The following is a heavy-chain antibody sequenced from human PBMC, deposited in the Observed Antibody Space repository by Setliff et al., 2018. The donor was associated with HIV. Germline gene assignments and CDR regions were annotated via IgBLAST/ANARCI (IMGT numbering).Heavy chain of an antibody. D-gene: IGHD1-26*01. CDR3: ARPAGKGSYYGDDAFDI. CDR2: MYSSGST. CDR1: GGSISSGSYY. J-gene: IGHJ3*02. Sequence: PSETLSLTCTVSGGSISSGSYYWSWIRQPAGEGLEWIGRMYSSGSTNYNPSLKSRVTISIDTSKNQLSLKLSSVTAADTAVYYCARPAGKGSYYGDDAFDIWGQGTMVTVSS. V-gene: IGHV4-61*02.